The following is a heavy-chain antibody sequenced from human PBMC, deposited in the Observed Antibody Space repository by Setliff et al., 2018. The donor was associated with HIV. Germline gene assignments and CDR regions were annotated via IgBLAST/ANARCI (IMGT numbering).Heavy chain of an antibody. V-gene: IGHV3-7*01. Sequence: PGGSLRLSCAASGFTFSRYWMSWVRQAPGKGLEWVANIKQDGSEKNYVDSVKGRFTISRDNAKKSLYVQMNSLRVEDTAVYYCARGYWHFDLWGRGTLVTVSS. CDR1: GFTFSRYW. J-gene: IGHJ2*01. CDR2: IKQDGSEK. CDR3: ARGYWHFDL.